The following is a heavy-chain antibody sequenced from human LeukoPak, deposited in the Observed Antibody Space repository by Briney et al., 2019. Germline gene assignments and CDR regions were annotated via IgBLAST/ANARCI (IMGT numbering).Heavy chain of an antibody. Sequence: SVKVSCKASGGTFSSYAISWVRQAPGQGLEWMGGIIPIFGTANYAQKFQGRVTITADESTSTAYMELSSLRSEDTAVYYCARGKAARRGAHQVYYYYYMDVWGKGTTVTVSS. V-gene: IGHV1-69*13. CDR1: GGTFSSYA. J-gene: IGHJ6*03. D-gene: IGHD6-6*01. CDR2: IIPIFGTA. CDR3: ARGKAARRGAHQVYYYYYMDV.